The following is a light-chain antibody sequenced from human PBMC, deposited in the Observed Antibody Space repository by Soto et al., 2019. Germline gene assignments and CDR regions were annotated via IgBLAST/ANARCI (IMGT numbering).Light chain of an antibody. J-gene: IGKJ5*01. CDR3: QQSSNWPIT. CDR1: QNINKY. CDR2: DAS. Sequence: EIVLTQSPGTLSLSPGERATLSCRTSQNINKYLAWYQQKPGQAPRLLIYDASNRATGIPARFSGSGSGTDFTITISSLEPEDFAVYYCQQSSNWPITFGQGTRLEIK. V-gene: IGKV3-11*01.